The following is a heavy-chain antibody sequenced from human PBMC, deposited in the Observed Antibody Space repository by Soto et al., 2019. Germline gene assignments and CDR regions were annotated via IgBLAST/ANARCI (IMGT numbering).Heavy chain of an antibody. CDR1: GFTFSSYW. D-gene: IGHD6-13*01. CDR3: GRIEWGKAATDY. Sequence: EVQLVESGGGLVQPGGSLRLSCAASGFTFSSYWMQWVRQAPGKGLVWVSRIKSDGTITTYADSVKGRFTISRDNAKNTLYLQMNSLRAEDTAIYYFGRIEWGKAATDYWGQGTLVTVSS. J-gene: IGHJ4*02. V-gene: IGHV3-74*01. CDR2: IKSDGTIT.